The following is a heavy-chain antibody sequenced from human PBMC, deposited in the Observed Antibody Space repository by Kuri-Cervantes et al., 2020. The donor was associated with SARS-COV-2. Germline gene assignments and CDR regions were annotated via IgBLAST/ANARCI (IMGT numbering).Heavy chain of an antibody. D-gene: IGHD2-21*02. CDR2: IPSEGTIK. V-gene: IGHV3-30*17. CDR3: ARGDVGDQSYYFGLDA. Sequence: GGSLRLSCSVSGFAFIRYTMHWVRQAPGQGLQWVSVIPSEGTIKDYADFVKGRFTISRDNSRRTLFLTMNRLTTDDTAKYYCARGDVGDQSYYFGLDAWGQGTTVTVSS. CDR1: GFAFIRYT. J-gene: IGHJ6*02.